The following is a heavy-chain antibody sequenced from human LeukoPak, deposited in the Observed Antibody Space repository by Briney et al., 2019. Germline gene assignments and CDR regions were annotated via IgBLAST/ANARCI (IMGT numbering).Heavy chain of an antibody. Sequence: GGSLRLSCAASGFTFSSYAMHWVRQAPGKGLEWVAVISYDGSNKYYADSVKGRFTISRDNSKNTLYLQMNSLRAEDTAVYYCAKDAVRGVMRYYFDYWGQGTLVTVSS. J-gene: IGHJ4*02. CDR3: AKDAVRGVMRYYFDY. V-gene: IGHV3-30-3*01. CDR1: GFTFSSYA. D-gene: IGHD3-10*01. CDR2: ISYDGSNK.